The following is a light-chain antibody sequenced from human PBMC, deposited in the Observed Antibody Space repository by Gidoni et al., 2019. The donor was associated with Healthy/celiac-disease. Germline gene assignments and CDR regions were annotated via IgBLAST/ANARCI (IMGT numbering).Light chain of an antibody. CDR1: QSISSY. J-gene: IGKJ4*01. CDR2: AAS. Sequence: QMTQSRSSLPASVGDRVTITCRASQSISSYLNWYQQKPGRAPKLLIYAASSLHSGVPSSFSGSGSATDFTRTISSLQHEDYATYKCKLSYSTFGLTFGGGTKVEIK. V-gene: IGKV1-39*01. CDR3: KLSYSTFGLT.